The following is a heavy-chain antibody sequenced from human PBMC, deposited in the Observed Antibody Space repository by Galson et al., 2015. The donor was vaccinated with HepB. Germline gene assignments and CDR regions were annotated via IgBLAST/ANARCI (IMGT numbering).Heavy chain of an antibody. J-gene: IGHJ1*01. D-gene: IGHD1-26*01. CDR3: ARDLFRGGSYYGFFQH. CDR2: ITPMFGTA. Sequence: SVKVSCKASGGIFSDYAISWVRQAPGQGLEWLGGITPMFGTADYAQKFQDRVTITADESTSTVYMELNKLGSEDTAVYYCARDLFRGGSYYGFFQHWGQGIVVIVSS. V-gene: IGHV1-69*13. CDR1: GGIFSDYA.